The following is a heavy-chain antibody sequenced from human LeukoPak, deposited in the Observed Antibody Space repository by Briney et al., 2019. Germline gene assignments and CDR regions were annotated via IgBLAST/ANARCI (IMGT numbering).Heavy chain of an antibody. V-gene: IGHV1-2*04. CDR2: INPNSGGT. Sequence: GASVNVSCKASGYTFTGYYMHWVRQAPGQGLEWMGWINPNSGGTNYAQKFQGWVTMTRDTSISTAYMELSRLRSDDTAVYYCARGRVPKYSSGWYSTPAEYFQHWGQGTLVTVSS. CDR3: ARGRVPKYSSGWYSTPAEYFQH. J-gene: IGHJ1*01. CDR1: GYTFTGYY. D-gene: IGHD6-19*01.